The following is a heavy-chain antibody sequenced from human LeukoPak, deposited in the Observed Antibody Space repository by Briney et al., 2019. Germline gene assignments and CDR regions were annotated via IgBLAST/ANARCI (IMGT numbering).Heavy chain of an antibody. CDR3: KTGNWFDP. CDR2: ISAGNGNT. Sequence: ASVKASCKASGYTFTSYAMHWVRQAPGQRLEWMGCISAGNGNTKYSQKFQGRVTITRDTSASTAYMELSSLRSEDTAVYYCKTGNWFDPWGQGTLVTVSS. V-gene: IGHV1-3*01. D-gene: IGHD1-1*01. CDR1: GYTFTSYA. J-gene: IGHJ5*02.